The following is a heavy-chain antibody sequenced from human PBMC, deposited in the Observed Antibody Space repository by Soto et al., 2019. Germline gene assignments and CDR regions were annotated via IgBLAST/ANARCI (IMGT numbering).Heavy chain of an antibody. Sequence: EVQLVESGAGLVQPGGSLRLSCAATGFMFSSYWMTWVRQAPGKGLAWVANINQNGSERYYVDSVEGRFTISRDNAKNSVFLQMNNLRVEDTAMYYCATDILDFWRQGTLVAVSS. J-gene: IGHJ4*02. CDR3: ATDILDF. CDR2: INQNGSER. V-gene: IGHV3-7*05. D-gene: IGHD3-9*01. CDR1: GFMFSSYW.